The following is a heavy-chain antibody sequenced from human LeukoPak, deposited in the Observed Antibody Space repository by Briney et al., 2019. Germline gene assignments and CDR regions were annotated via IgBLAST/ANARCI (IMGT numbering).Heavy chain of an antibody. CDR3: ARQVTFGYAYAYYFGY. CDR2: IHNSEST. D-gene: IGHD5-18*01. Sequence: SETLSLTCTVSGGSISTSYYYWGWIRLPPGKGLEWIGNIHNSESTYYNPSLKSRVTISVDTSKNQFSLKLSSVTAADTAVYYCARQVTFGYAYAYYFGYWGQGSLVTVSS. J-gene: IGHJ4*02. V-gene: IGHV4-39*01. CDR1: GGSISTSYYY.